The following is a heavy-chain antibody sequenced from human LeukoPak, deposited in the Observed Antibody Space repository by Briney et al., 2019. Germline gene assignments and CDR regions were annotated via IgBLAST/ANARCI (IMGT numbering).Heavy chain of an antibody. CDR3: ARFAAGGSCYYYMDV. J-gene: IGHJ6*03. D-gene: IGHD6-25*01. CDR2: IGTSSTTI. Sequence: GGSLRLSCAASGFTFSSYTMNWVRQPPGKGLEWVSNIGTSSTTIYYADSVKGRFTISRDNAKNSLYLQMNSLRADDTAVYYCARFAAGGSCYYYMDVWGKGTTVTVSS. CDR1: GFTFSSYT. V-gene: IGHV3-48*01.